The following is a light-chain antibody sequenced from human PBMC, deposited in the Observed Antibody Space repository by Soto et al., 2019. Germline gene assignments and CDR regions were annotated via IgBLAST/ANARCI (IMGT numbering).Light chain of an antibody. CDR2: DVT. CDR3: SSYAGSNNFDV. CDR1: SSDVAAYDY. V-gene: IGLV2-11*01. J-gene: IGLJ1*01. Sequence: QSALTQPRSVSGSPGQSVTISCTGTSSDVAAYDYVTWYQQHPGKAPKLMIYDVTKRPSGVPDRFSGSRSGNTASLTVSGLQAEDEADYYCSSYAGSNNFDVFGTGTKVTVL.